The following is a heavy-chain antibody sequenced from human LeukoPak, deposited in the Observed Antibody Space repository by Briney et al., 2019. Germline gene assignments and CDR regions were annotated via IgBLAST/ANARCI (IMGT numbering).Heavy chain of an antibody. V-gene: IGHV3-74*01. CDR3: ARALAVAGTGGFDP. CDR1: GFTFSSYW. Sequence: SGGSLRLSSAASGFTFSSYWMHWVRQAPGKGLVWVSRINSDGSSTSYADSVKGRFTISRDNAKNTLYLQMNSLRADDTAVYYCARALAVAGTGGFDPWGQGTLVTVSS. D-gene: IGHD6-19*01. CDR2: INSDGSST. J-gene: IGHJ5*02.